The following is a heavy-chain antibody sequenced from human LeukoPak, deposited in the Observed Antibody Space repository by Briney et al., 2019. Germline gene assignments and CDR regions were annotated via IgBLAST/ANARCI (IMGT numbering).Heavy chain of an antibody. CDR1: GGSISSYY. J-gene: IGHJ4*02. D-gene: IGHD5-24*01. V-gene: IGHV4-59*08. CDR3: ARSTDRDGYNFGY. Sequence: PSETLSLTCSVSGGSISSYYWSWIRQPPGKGLEWIGYLYYSGSTNYNPSLKSRVTISVDTSKKQFSLKLSSVTAADTAVYYCARSTDRDGYNFGYWGQETLVTASS. CDR2: LYYSGST.